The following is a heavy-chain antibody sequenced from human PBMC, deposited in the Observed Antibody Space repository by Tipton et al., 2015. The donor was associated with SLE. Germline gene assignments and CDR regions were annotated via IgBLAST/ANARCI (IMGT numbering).Heavy chain of an antibody. J-gene: IGHJ4*02. V-gene: IGHV4-34*01. CDR3: ARTIQFGPGD. Sequence: GLVKPSETLSLTCGVYGGSFSGYYWSWIRQPPGKGLEWIGEINHSGSTNYNASLKHRVTMAVDTSKNQFSLKLSSVTAADTAVYYCARTIQFGPGDWGRGTLVTVSS. CDR2: INHSGST. CDR1: GGSFSGYY. D-gene: IGHD5-24*01.